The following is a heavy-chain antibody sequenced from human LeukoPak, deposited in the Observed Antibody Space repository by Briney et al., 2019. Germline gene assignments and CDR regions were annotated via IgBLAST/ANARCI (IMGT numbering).Heavy chain of an antibody. CDR3: ARGIIRGADTPYYYGMDV. J-gene: IGHJ6*02. CDR2: IYYSGST. Sequence: SETLSLTCTVSGGSVSSGSYFWSGIRQPPGTGLEWIGYIYYSGSTNYNPSLKSRVTISVDTSKNQFSLKLSSVTAADTAVYWCARGIIRGADTPYYYGMDVWGRGTTVTVSS. D-gene: IGHD3-10*01. V-gene: IGHV4-61*01. CDR1: GGSVSSGSYF.